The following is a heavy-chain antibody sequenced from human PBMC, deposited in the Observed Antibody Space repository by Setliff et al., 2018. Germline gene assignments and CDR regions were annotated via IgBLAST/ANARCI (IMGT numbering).Heavy chain of an antibody. V-gene: IGHV3-23*01. Sequence: GGSLRLSCATSGFTFRDYSMVRVRQVPGKGLEWVAGVIQVGSGVYADSVKGRSTISRDNSKNNFFLQINNLRAADTATYYCAKDRVNDGFWDFDSWGQGIVVTVSS. CDR2: VIQVGSG. J-gene: IGHJ4*02. CDR3: AKDRVNDGFWDFDS. D-gene: IGHD1-26*01. CDR1: GFTFRDYS.